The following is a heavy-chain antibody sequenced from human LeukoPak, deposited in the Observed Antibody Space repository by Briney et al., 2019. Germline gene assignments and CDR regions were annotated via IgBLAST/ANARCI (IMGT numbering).Heavy chain of an antibody. CDR1: GYTFIDYY. CDR3: ARIRYYYGSGSYSLGY. Sequence: ASVKVPCKASGYTFIDYYIHWVRHAPGQGLEWMGWINPNSGGTNYGQKFQGRVTMTRDTSISTAYMELSRLISDGTAVYYCARIRYYYGSGSYSLGYWGQGTLVTVSS. V-gene: IGHV1-2*02. CDR2: INPNSGGT. J-gene: IGHJ4*02. D-gene: IGHD3-10*01.